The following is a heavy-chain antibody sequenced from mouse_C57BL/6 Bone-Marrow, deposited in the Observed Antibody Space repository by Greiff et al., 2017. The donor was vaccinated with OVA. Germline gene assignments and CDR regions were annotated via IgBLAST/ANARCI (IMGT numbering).Heavy chain of an antibody. V-gene: IGHV1-39*01. D-gene: IGHD2-3*01. J-gene: IGHJ4*01. CDR3: ARQSGWLLRYYAMDY. CDR1: GYSFTDYN. CDR2: INPNYGTT. Sequence: EVQLQQSGAELASPGASVTLSCKASGYSFTDYNMNWVKQSNGKSLEWIGVINPNYGTTSYNQKFKGKATLTVDQSSSTAYMQLNSLTSEDSAVYYCARQSGWLLRYYAMDYWGQGTSVTVSS.